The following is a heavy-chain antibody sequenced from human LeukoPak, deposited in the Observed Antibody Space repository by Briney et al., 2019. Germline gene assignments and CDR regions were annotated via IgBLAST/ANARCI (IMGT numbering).Heavy chain of an antibody. J-gene: IGHJ4*02. D-gene: IGHD3-9*01. CDR2: IYYSGST. V-gene: IGHV4-59*01. Sequence: NSSETLSLTCTVSGGSISSYYWSWIRQPPGKGLEWIGYIYYSGSTNYNPSLKSRVTISVDTSKNQFSLKLSSVTAADTAVYYCATLNDILTGYRYFDYWGQGTLVTVSS. CDR3: ATLNDILTGYRYFDY. CDR1: GGSISSYY.